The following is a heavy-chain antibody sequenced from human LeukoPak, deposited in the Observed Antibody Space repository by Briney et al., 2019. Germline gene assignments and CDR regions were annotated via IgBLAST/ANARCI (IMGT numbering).Heavy chain of an antibody. CDR2: ISHDGSNK. CDR1: GFSFSSFC. D-gene: IGHD3-10*01. Sequence: GRSLRLSCAASGFSFSSFCMHWVRQAPGKGLEWVAVISHDGSNKNYADSVKGRFTMSRDNSKNTVYLQMNSLRGEDTAVYYCAKSQWFEELLPFDYWSQGALVSVSS. CDR3: AKSQWFEELLPFDY. J-gene: IGHJ4*02. V-gene: IGHV3-30*18.